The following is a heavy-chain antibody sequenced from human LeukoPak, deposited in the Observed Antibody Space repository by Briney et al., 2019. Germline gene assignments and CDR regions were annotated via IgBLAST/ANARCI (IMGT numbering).Heavy chain of an antibody. Sequence: ASETLSLTCTVSDGSINDYYWTWIRQPPGKELEWIGEMNPSGSTNYNPSLKSRVTISVDTSKNQFSLELSSVTAADTAVYYCARGRQDVTMIVVVMTAVSYHLDVWGKGTTVTVS. CDR3: ARGRQDVTMIVVVMTAVSYHLDV. CDR2: MNPSGST. D-gene: IGHD3-22*01. CDR1: DGSINDYY. J-gene: IGHJ6*03. V-gene: IGHV4-34*01.